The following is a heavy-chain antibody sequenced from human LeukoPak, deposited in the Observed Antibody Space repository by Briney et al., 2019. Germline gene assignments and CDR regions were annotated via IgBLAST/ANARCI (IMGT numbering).Heavy chain of an antibody. CDR3: AKDSQPTGTWELPQLLFDY. Sequence: SETLSLTCTVSGSSIGTYYWSWIRQPPGKGLEWIGYVYYSGSTNYNPSLKSRVTISVDTSKNQFSLKLSSVTAADTAVYYCAKDSQPTGTWELPQLLFDYWGQGTLVTVSS. CDR1: GSSIGTYY. D-gene: IGHD1-26*01. V-gene: IGHV4-59*01. CDR2: VYYSGST. J-gene: IGHJ4*02.